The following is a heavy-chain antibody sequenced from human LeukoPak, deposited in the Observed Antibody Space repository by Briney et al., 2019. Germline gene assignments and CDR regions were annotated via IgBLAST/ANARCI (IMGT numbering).Heavy chain of an antibody. CDR2: ISGSGGST. J-gene: IGHJ4*02. V-gene: IGHV3-23*01. Sequence: GGSLRLSCAASGFTFSSYAMSWVRQAPGKGLEWVSAISGSGGSTYYADSVKGRFTISRDNSKNTLYLQMNSLRADDTAVYYCAKDSRRDGYNYIWFDYWGQGTLVTVSS. CDR1: GFTFSSYA. CDR3: AKDSRRDGYNYIWFDY. D-gene: IGHD5-24*01.